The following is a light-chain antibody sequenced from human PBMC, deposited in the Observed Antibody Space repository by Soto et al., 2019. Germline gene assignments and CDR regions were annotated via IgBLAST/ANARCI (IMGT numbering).Light chain of an antibody. CDR2: LGS. Sequence: DIVMTQSPLSLPVTPGEPASISCRSSQSLLHSNGYNYLDWYLQKPGQSPQLLIYLGSNRASGVPDRFGGSGSGTDFTLKISRVEAEDVGVYYCMQALHTGTFGGGTKVEIK. V-gene: IGKV2-28*01. J-gene: IGKJ4*01. CDR3: MQALHTGT. CDR1: QSLLHSNGYNY.